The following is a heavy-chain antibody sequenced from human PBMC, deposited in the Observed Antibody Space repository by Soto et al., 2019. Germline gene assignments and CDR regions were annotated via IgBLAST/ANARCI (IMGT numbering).Heavy chain of an antibody. J-gene: IGHJ3*02. CDR1: GYTFSAYT. V-gene: IGHV1-3*01. Sequence: ASVKVSCKATGYTFSAYTMNWVRQAPGQSLEWMGWINAGSGNTKYSQNFQGRVSITRDTSASTVYMELTGLTSEDTAVCYCARDTETLGPRANDALDIWGQGTMVTVSS. CDR2: INAGSGNT. D-gene: IGHD3-3*02. CDR3: ARDTETLGPRANDALDI.